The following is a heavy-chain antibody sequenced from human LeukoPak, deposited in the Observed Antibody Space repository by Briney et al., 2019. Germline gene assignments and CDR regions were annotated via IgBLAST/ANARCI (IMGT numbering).Heavy chain of an antibody. CDR3: ARENGGPTSAYFDY. CDR1: GFTFISYW. Sequence: TGGSLRLSCAASGFTFISYWMSWVRQAPGKGLEWVANIKQDGSEKYYVDSVKGRFTISRDNAENSLYLQMNSLRAEDTAVYYCARENGGPTSAYFDYWGQGTLVTVSS. V-gene: IGHV3-7*01. CDR2: IKQDGSEK. J-gene: IGHJ4*02. D-gene: IGHD1-26*01.